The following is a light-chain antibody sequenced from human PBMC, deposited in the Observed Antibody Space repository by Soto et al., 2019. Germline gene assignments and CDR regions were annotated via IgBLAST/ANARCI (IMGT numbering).Light chain of an antibody. CDR1: SSNIGTNT. Sequence: QSVLTQPPSASGTPGRRVTISCSGSSSNIGTNTVIWYQQLPGAAPKLLIYSDNQRPSGVPDRFSGSKSGTSASLAISGLQSEDEADYYCAAWDVSLVVFGGGTHLTV. J-gene: IGLJ2*01. V-gene: IGLV1-44*01. CDR2: SDN. CDR3: AAWDVSLVV.